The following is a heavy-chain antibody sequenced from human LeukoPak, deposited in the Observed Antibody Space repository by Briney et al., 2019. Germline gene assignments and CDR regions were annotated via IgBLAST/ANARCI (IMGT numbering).Heavy chain of an antibody. V-gene: IGHV4-61*02. Sequence: SQTLSLTCTVSGGSISSGTYYWSWIRQPAGKGLEWIGRIYTSGSTHYNPSLKRRVTISVDSSKNQFSLRLNSVTAADTAVYYCARDTHYGDSWGYYYGMDVWGQGTTVTVSS. J-gene: IGHJ6*02. CDR2: IYTSGST. D-gene: IGHD4-17*01. CDR1: GGSISSGTYY. CDR3: ARDTHYGDSWGYYYGMDV.